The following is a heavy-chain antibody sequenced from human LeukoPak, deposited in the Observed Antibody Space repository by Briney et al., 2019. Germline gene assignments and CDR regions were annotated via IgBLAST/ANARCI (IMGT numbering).Heavy chain of an antibody. CDR3: ARNMTSVTTGGDAFDL. Sequence: GGSLRLSCAASGFTFSNYAMSWVRQAPGRGLEWVSTVIITGASTYYADSLKGRFTISRDNSKNTLYLQMNSLRAEDTAVYYCARNMTSVTTGGDAFDLWGQGTMVTVSS. V-gene: IGHV3-23*01. CDR1: GFTFSNYA. D-gene: IGHD4-17*01. J-gene: IGHJ3*01. CDR2: VIITGAST.